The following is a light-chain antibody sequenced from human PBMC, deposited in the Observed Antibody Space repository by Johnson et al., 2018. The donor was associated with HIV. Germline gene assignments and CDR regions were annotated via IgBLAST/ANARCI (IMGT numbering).Light chain of an antibody. CDR1: SSNIGKNY. J-gene: IGLJ1*01. CDR3: GTWDSSLSAYV. V-gene: IGLV1-51*01. Sequence: QSLLTQPPSVSAAPGQKVTISCSGSSSNIGKNYVSWYQHLPGTAPKLLIYDNNKRPSGIPDRFSASKSGTSATLGITGLQTGDEADYYCGTWDSSLSAYVFGTGTKVTVL. CDR2: DNN.